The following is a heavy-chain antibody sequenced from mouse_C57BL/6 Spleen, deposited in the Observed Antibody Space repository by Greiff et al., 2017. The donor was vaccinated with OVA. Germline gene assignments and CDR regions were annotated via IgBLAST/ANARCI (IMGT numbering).Heavy chain of an antibody. V-gene: IGHV6-6*01. D-gene: IGHD1-1*01. CDR2: IRNKANNHAT. J-gene: IGHJ2*01. Sequence: EVQLVESGGGLVQPGGSMKLSCAASGFTFSDAWMDWVRQSPEKGLEWVAEIRNKANNHATYYAESVKGRFTISRDDSKSSVYLQMNSLRAEDTGIYYCTRSITTVVATDYFDYWGQGTTLTVSS. CDR3: TRSITTVVATDYFDY. CDR1: GFTFSDAW.